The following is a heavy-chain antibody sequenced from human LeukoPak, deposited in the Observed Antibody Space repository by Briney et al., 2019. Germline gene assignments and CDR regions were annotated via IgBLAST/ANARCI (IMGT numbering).Heavy chain of an antibody. J-gene: IGHJ4*02. CDR1: GITFSTYA. CDR2: ISASGGDA. V-gene: IGHV3-23*01. CDR3: ARLSGSTGTTSRILHY. Sequence: PGGSLRLSCKASGITFSTYAMTWLRQAPGQGLEWVSAISASGGDADYAESVKGRFTITADKSRNTAYLQLNSLRAEDTAVYFCARLSGSTGTTSRILHYWGQGTLVTVSA. D-gene: IGHD1-1*01.